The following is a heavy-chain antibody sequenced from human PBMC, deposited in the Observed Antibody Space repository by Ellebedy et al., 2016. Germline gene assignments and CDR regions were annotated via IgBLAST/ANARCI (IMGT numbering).Heavy chain of an antibody. Sequence: GGSLRLXXTASGFTFSDYFMTWIRQAPGKGLEWISYITSGSSTIFYADSVKGRFTISRDNAKNSLYLQMDSLRADDTAVYYCARDLGNAGDYWGQGTLVTVSS. V-gene: IGHV3-11*01. CDR1: GFTFSDYF. J-gene: IGHJ4*02. CDR2: ITSGSSTI. CDR3: ARDLGNAGDY. D-gene: IGHD1-1*01.